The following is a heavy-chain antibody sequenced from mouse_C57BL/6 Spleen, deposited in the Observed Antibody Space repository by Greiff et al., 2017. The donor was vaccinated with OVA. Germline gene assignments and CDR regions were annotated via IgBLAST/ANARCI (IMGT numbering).Heavy chain of an antibody. J-gene: IGHJ2*01. CDR1: GYTFTSYW. CDR2: IHPNSGST. CDR3: ARSIYYGNYAYYFDY. V-gene: IGHV1-64*01. Sequence: VQLQQSGAELVKPGASVKLSCKASGYTFTSYWMHWVKQRPGQGLEWIGMIHPNSGSTNYNEKFKSKATLTVDKSSSTAYMQLSSLTSEYSAVYYCARSIYYGNYAYYFDYWGQGTTLTVSS. D-gene: IGHD2-1*01.